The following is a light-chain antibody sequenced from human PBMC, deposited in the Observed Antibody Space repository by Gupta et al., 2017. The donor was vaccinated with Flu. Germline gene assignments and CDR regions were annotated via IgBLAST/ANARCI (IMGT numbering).Light chain of an antibody. J-gene: IGKJ3*01. CDR1: KTALYSSNNKNY. CDR2: WAS. CDR3: QQDYSTPGT. V-gene: IGKV4-1*01. Sequence: IVMTQSPDSLAAPLGDRAPTNSKFSKTALYSSNNKNYLAWYQQKPGQPPTLFIYWASTRESGVPDRFSGSGSGTDFTLTISSLQAEDVAVYYCQQDYSTPGTFGPGTKVDI.